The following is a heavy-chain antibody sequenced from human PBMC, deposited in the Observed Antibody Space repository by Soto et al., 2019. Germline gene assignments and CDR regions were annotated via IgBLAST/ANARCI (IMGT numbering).Heavy chain of an antibody. CDR1: GYTFSNYG. J-gene: IGHJ4*02. D-gene: IGHD3-22*01. CDR2: INPSDGDR. Sequence: ASVKVSCKASGYTFSNYGIHWVRQAPGQGLEWMGWINPSDGDRNFAQKFEDRVTMTTATSTNTVFLELRSLKSDDTAIYYCARDRLRGYDSSGFYSWGQGTMVTVSS. V-gene: IGHV1-18*01. CDR3: ARDRLRGYDSSGFYS.